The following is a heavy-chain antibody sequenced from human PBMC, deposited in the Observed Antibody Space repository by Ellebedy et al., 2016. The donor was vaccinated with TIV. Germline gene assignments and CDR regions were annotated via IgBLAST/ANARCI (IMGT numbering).Heavy chain of an antibody. V-gene: IGHV1-18*01. J-gene: IGHJ4*02. CDR1: GYTFIDYG. Sequence: AASVKVSCKSSGYTFIDYGITWVRQAPGQGLDWMGWVSAYSGNTNYAENVQGRVTMTTDTSTDTAYMELRSLRSDETAVYYCARSWGYYGSGSYSRYDYWGQGTLVTVSS. CDR2: VSAYSGNT. D-gene: IGHD3-10*01. CDR3: ARSWGYYGSGSYSRYDY.